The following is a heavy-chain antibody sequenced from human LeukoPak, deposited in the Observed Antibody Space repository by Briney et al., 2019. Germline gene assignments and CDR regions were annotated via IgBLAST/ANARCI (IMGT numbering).Heavy chain of an antibody. V-gene: IGHV1-2*02. Sequence: ASVKVSCKASGYSLTSYGISWVRQAPGQGLEWMGWINPNSGGTNYAQKFQGRVTMTRDTSISTAYMELSRLRSDDTAVYYCARHHEDVLRYFDWLPPPYYFDYWGQGTLVTVSS. CDR1: GYSLTSYG. CDR3: ARHHEDVLRYFDWLPPPYYFDY. J-gene: IGHJ4*02. D-gene: IGHD3-9*01. CDR2: INPNSGGT.